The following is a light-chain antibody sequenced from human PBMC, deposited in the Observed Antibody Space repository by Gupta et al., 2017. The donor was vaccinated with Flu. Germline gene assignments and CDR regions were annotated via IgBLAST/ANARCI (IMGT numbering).Light chain of an antibody. CDR3: SSYTSSSTYV. V-gene: IGLV2-18*02. CDR2: EVT. Sequence: QSALTQPPSVPGSPGQSVTISCTGTSSDIGSYNRVSWYHQPPGTAPKLMIYEVTNRPSGVPNRFSGSKSGNTASLTISGLQAEDEADYYCSSYTSSSTYVFGTGTRVTVL. CDR1: SSDIGSYNR. J-gene: IGLJ1*01.